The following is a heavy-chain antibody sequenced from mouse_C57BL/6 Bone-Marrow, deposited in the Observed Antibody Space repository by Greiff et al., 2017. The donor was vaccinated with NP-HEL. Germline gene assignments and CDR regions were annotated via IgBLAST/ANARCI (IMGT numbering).Heavy chain of an antibody. CDR2: IHPNSGST. V-gene: IGHV1-64*01. D-gene: IGHD1-1*01. CDR3: AKIYYYGGYFDV. Sequence: QVQLKQPGAELVKPGASVKLSCKASGYTFTSYWMHWVKQRPGQGLEWIGMIHPNSGSTNYNEKFKSKATLTVDKSSSTAYMQLSSLTSEDSAVYYCAKIYYYGGYFDVWGTGTTVTVSS. J-gene: IGHJ1*03. CDR1: GYTFTSYW.